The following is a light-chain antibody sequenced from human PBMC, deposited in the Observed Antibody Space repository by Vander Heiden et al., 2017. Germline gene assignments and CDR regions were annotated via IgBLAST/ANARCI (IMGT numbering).Light chain of an antibody. CDR3: QQRSNWPLT. Sequence: EIVFTQSPAILPLSPGERATLSCRASQTVSSYLAWYQQKPGQAPRLLIDDASKRATGIPARFSGSGSGTDFTLTISSLEPEDFAVYYCQQRSNWPLTFGGGTKVEIK. CDR2: DAS. J-gene: IGKJ4*01. V-gene: IGKV3-11*01. CDR1: QTVSSY.